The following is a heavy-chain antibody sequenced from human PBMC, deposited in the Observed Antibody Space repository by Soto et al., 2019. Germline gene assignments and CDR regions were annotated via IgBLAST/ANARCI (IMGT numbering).Heavy chain of an antibody. CDR2: IATYNSNK. J-gene: IGHJ5*02. CDR3: ARVLRGVVNWFDP. D-gene: IGHD3-10*01. Sequence: HLVQSGPEVKQPGASVTVSCKTSGDTFTNFGLSWVRQAPGQGLEWMGWIATYNSNKNYAQKFQGRLTLTTDTSTSTAYMELKSLGYDDTAVYYCARVLRGVVNWFDPWGQGTLVTVS. CDR1: GDTFTNFG. V-gene: IGHV1-18*01.